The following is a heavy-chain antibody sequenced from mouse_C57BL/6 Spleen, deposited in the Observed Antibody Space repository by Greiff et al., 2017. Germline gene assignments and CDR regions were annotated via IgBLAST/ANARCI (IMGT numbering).Heavy chain of an antibody. D-gene: IGHD2-3*01. J-gene: IGHJ4*01. CDR1: GYTFTSYG. CDR3: ARRVVYDGYYEGVDY. V-gene: IGHV1-81*01. Sequence: QVQLQQSGAELARPGASVKLSCKASGYTFTSYGISWVKQRTGQGLEWIGEIYPRSGNTYYNEKFKGKATLTADKSSSTAYMELRSLTSEDSAVYFCARRVVYDGYYEGVDYWGQGTSVTVSS. CDR2: IYPRSGNT.